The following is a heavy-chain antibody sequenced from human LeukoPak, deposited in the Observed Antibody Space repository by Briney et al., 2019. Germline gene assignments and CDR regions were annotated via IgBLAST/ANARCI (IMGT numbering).Heavy chain of an antibody. Sequence: SETLSLTCAVYGGSFSGYYWSWIRQPPGKGLEWIGEINHGGSTNYNPSLKSRVTISVDTSKNQFSLKLSSVTAADTAVYYCARGRKREDIVVVPAAISPVFDYWGQGTLVTVSS. CDR3: ARGRKREDIVVVPAAISPVFDY. V-gene: IGHV4-34*01. CDR2: INHGGST. D-gene: IGHD2-2*02. CDR1: GGSFSGYY. J-gene: IGHJ4*02.